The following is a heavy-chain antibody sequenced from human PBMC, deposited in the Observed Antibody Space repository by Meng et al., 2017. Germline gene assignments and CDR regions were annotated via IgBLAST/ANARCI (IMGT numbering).Heavy chain of an antibody. V-gene: IGHV3-30*01. CDR1: GFTFSSYA. Sequence: VHRAESGGGVVQPGRSLRLSCAASGFTFSSYAMHWVRQAPGKGLEWVAVISYDGSNKYYADSVKGRFTISRDNSKNTLYLQMNSLRAEDTAVYYCASMGYWGQGTLVTVSS. D-gene: IGHD3-10*01. J-gene: IGHJ4*02. CDR2: ISYDGSNK. CDR3: ASMGY.